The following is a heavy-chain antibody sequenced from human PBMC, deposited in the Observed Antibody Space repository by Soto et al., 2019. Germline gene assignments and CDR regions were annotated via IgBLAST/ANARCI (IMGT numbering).Heavy chain of an antibody. CDR1: GFSLITGVG. Sequence: ITLEESGPTLVKPTETLNLTSTFSGFSLITGVGGGGSGQPPGKALEWLALVYWDDDKHYTPSLMSRLTITKDISKGQVVLTMTNMDPVDTATYYCATLTADFWGPGTLVTVSS. J-gene: IGHJ4*02. CDR2: VYWDDDK. CDR3: ATLTADF. V-gene: IGHV2-5*02.